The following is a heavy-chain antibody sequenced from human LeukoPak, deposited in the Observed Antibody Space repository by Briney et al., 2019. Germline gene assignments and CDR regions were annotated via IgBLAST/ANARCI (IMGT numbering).Heavy chain of an antibody. CDR1: GGSFSGYY. D-gene: IGHD3-10*01. V-gene: IGHV4-34*01. J-gene: IGHJ4*02. CDR2: IYYSAST. Sequence: SETLSLTCAVYGGSFSGYYWSWIRQPPGKGLEWIGSIYYSASTNYNPSLKSRVTISVDTSKNQFSLKLSSVTAADTAVYYCARADGDYYGSGSYTYWGQGTLVTVSS. CDR3: ARADGDYYGSGSYTY.